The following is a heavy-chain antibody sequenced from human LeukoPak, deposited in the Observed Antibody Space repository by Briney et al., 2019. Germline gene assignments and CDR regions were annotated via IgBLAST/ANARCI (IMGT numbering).Heavy chain of an antibody. V-gene: IGHV3-11*04. D-gene: IGHD4-11*01. Sequence: GGSLRLSCAASGFIFSDYYMTWIRQAPGKGLEWVSYISSSGDNIFYADSVKGRFTISRDNAKKSMYLQMNSLRAEDTAVYYCARDWLGYSNPDYFDYWGQGTLVTVSS. J-gene: IGHJ4*02. CDR3: ARDWLGYSNPDYFDY. CDR1: GFIFSDYY. CDR2: ISSSGDNI.